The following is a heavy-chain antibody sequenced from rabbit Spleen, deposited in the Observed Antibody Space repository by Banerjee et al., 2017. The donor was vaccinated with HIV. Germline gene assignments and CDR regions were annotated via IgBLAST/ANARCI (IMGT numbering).Heavy chain of an antibody. D-gene: IGHD1-1*01. V-gene: IGHV1S7*01. CDR1: GFTLSSYY. CDR2: IDPIFGIT. CDR3: VRDKASISGDYGPYYFNL. Sequence: QLVESGGGLVKPEGSLTLSCTASGFTLSSYYMNWVRQAPGKGLEWIGYIDPIFGITYYASWVNGRFTISSHNAQNTLYLQPNSLTAADTATYFCVRDKASISGDYGPYYFNLWGPGTLVTVS. J-gene: IGHJ4*01.